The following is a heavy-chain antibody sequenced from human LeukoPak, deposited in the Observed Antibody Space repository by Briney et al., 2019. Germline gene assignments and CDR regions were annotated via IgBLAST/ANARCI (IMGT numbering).Heavy chain of an antibody. J-gene: IGHJ5*02. CDR1: GFTFSSYG. Sequence: PGGSLRVSCAASGFTFSSYGMHWVRQAPGKGLEWVAVIWYDGSNKYYADSVKGRFTISRDNSKNTLYLQMNSLRAEDTAVYYCARLYGTYPGWFDPWGQGTLVTVSS. D-gene: IGHD4-17*01. CDR2: IWYDGSNK. V-gene: IGHV3-33*01. CDR3: ARLYGTYPGWFDP.